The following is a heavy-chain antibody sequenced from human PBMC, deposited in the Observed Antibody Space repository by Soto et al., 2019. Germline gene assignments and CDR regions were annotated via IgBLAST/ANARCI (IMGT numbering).Heavy chain of an antibody. Sequence: EVQLVDSGGGLVQPGRSLRLSCAASGFTFDDYALHWVRQAPGKGLEWVSGISWNSGNIGYADYVKGRFTISRDNAKNSLYLQMSSLRAEDTALYYCAKGAAGTNVGNYFDYWGQGTLVTVSS. J-gene: IGHJ4*02. CDR2: ISWNSGNI. CDR1: GFTFDDYA. CDR3: AKGAAGTNVGNYFDY. V-gene: IGHV3-9*01. D-gene: IGHD2-8*01.